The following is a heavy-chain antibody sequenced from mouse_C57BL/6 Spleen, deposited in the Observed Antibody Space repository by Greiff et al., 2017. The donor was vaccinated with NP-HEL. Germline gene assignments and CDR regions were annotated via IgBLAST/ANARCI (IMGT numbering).Heavy chain of an antibody. CDR1: GYTFTSYW. V-gene: IGHV1-64*01. D-gene: IGHD1-1*01. CDR3: ARLDYYGSSQYYFDY. CDR2: IHPNSGST. J-gene: IGHJ2*01. Sequence: VQLQQPGAELVKPGASVKLSCKASGYTFTSYWMHWVKQRPGQGLEWIGMIHPNSGSTNYNEKFKSKATLTVDKSSSTAYMQLSSLTSEDSAVYYCARLDYYGSSQYYFDYWGQGTTLTVSS.